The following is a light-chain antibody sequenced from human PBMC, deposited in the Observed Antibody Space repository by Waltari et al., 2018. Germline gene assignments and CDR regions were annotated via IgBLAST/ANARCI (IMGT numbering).Light chain of an antibody. CDR2: AVN. CDR1: SNDLGSYNF. CDR3: SSYTDTSSLV. V-gene: IGLV2-14*03. Sequence: QSDLTQPASVSGSLGQSIIISCAGTSNDLGSYNFVSWFQHRPGEAPRLLIYAVNNRPSGVSSRFSGSKSGNTASLTISGLQPEDEGDYYCSSYTDTSSLVFGGGTTVAVL. J-gene: IGLJ6*01.